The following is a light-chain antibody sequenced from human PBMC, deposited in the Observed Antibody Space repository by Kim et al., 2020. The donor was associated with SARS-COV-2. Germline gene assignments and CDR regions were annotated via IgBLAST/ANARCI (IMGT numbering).Light chain of an antibody. J-gene: IGLJ3*02. CDR2: QDS. CDR3: QAWDSSTGV. V-gene: IGLV3-1*01. Sequence: SYELTQPPSVSVSPGQTASITCSGDKLGDKYACWYQQKPGQSPVLVIYQDSKRPSGIPERFSGSNSGNTATLTISGTQAMDEADYYCQAWDSSTGVFGGGTQDRP. CDR1: KLGDKY.